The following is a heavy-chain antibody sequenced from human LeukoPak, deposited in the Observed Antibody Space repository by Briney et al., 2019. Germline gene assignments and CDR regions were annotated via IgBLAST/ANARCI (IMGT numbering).Heavy chain of an antibody. CDR3: ARNGGYDQDV. CDR1: GGSININNC. D-gene: IGHD5-18*01. CDR2: VCPRGGI. Sequence: SGTLSLTCVVSGGSININNCYSWVRQSPGKGLEWIGEVCPRGGINYNPSLKTRASISPDRSRNQFSLTMISLTAADTAVYYCARNGGYDQDVWGQGITVTVSS. V-gene: IGHV4-4*02. J-gene: IGHJ6*02.